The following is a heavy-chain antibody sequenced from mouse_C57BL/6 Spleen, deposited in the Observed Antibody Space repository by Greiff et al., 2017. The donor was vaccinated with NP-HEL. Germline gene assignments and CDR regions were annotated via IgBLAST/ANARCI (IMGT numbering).Heavy chain of an antibody. CDR3: ARGVYYGNYGFAY. CDR2: IYPGDGDT. CDR1: GYAFSSSW. D-gene: IGHD2-1*01. Sequence: VQLQQSGPELVKPGASVKISCKASGYAFSSSWMNWVKQRPGTGLEWIGRIYPGDGDTNYNGKFKGKATLTADKSSSTAYMQLSSLTSEDSAVYFCARGVYYGNYGFAYWGQGTLVTVSA. V-gene: IGHV1-82*01. J-gene: IGHJ3*01.